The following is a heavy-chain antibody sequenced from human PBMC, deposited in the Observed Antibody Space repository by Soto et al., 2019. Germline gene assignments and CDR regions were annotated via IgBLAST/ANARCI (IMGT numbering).Heavy chain of an antibody. Sequence: DVQLEESGGDLVQPGGSLRLSCAASGFTFDSCVMSWVRQAPGKGLEWLSLISGSGRYTDYADSVKGRFTISRDNSKNTLYLQMNSLRVEDTAVYYCAKDPPSERMQPDYGMDVWGQGTTVTVSS. CDR3: AKDPPSERMQPDYGMDV. J-gene: IGHJ6*02. CDR2: ISGSGRYT. V-gene: IGHV3-23*04. CDR1: GFTFDSCV. D-gene: IGHD6-13*01.